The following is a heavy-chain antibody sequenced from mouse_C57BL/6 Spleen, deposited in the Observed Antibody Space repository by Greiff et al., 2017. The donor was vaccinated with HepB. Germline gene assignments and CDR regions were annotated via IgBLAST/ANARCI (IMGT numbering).Heavy chain of an antibody. CDR2: IWSGGST. J-gene: IGHJ1*03. CDR3: ARNRDYGSSYYWYFDV. CDR1: GFSLTSFG. D-gene: IGHD1-1*01. V-gene: IGHV2-2*01. Sequence: QVQLKQSGPGLVQPSQSLSITCTVSGFSLTSFGVHWVRQSPGKGLEWLGVIWSGGSTDYNAAFISRLSISKDNSKSQVFFKMNSLQADDTAIYYCARNRDYGSSYYWYFDVWGTGTTVTVSS.